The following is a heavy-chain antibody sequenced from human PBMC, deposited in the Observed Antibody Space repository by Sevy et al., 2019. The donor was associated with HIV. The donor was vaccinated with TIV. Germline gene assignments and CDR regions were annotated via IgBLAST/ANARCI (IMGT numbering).Heavy chain of an antibody. CDR3: GGLDV. CDR1: GFTFSSYW. Sequence: GGSLRLSCAASGFTFSSYWMNWVRQGPGKGLEWVANIKEDGSEKYYVDSVKGRLTISRDQAQNSSYLEINSLRAEDTADYYGGGLDVWGKRTTVTVSS. J-gene: IGHJ6*04. CDR2: IKEDGSEK. D-gene: IGHD3-16*01. V-gene: IGHV3-7*01.